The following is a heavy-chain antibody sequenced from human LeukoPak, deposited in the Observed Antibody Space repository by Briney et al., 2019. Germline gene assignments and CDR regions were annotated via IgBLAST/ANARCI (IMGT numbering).Heavy chain of an antibody. Sequence: GRSLRLSCAASGFTFTDFAMNWVRQAPGKGLEWLSAISGSGGSTYYADSIQGRFTISRDNSKNTLYLQMNSLRAEDTAIYYCAKDRYSRGYFDWGQGTLVTVSS. D-gene: IGHD3-22*01. V-gene: IGHV3-23*01. J-gene: IGHJ4*02. CDR3: AKDRYSRGYFD. CDR1: GFTFTDFA. CDR2: ISGSGGST.